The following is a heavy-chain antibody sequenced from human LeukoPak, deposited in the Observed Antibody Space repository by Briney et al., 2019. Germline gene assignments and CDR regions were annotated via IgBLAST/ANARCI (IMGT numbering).Heavy chain of an antibody. V-gene: IGHV3-7*01. CDR3: ARHSTGSCAHGLDV. J-gene: IGHJ6*02. CDR2: VKDDGSDK. D-gene: IGHD2-15*01. CDR1: GFTFSTYW. Sequence: PGGSLRLSCGASGFTFSTYWMTWVRQAPGKGLEWVANVKDDGSDKYYADPVKGRFAISRDNAKNSLYLQMNSLSAEDTAVYYCARHSTGSCAHGLDVWGQGTTVIVSS.